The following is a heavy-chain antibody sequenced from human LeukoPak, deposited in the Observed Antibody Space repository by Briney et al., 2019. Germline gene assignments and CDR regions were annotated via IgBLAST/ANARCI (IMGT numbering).Heavy chain of an antibody. D-gene: IGHD3-10*01. CDR2: ISGSGGRT. J-gene: IGHJ4*02. V-gene: IGHV3-23*01. Sequence: PGGSLRLSCTASGFSFGNYAMSWVRQTPGTGLEWVATISGSGGRTYYADSVKGRFTISRDNSKNTLYLQMNSLRAEDTAVYYCATIYGSGSYHAFDYWGQGTLVTVSS. CDR3: ATIYGSGSYHAFDY. CDR1: GFSFGNYA.